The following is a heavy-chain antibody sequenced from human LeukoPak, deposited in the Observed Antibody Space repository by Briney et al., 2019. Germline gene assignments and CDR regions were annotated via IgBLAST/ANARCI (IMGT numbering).Heavy chain of an antibody. CDR3: ARVYRQLRPYYFDY. D-gene: IGHD4-23*01. CDR1: GYTFTSYD. CDR2: MNPNSGNT. V-gene: IGHV1-8*01. J-gene: IGHJ4*02. Sequence: ASVKVSCKASGYTFTSYDINWVRQATGQGLEWMGWMNPNSGNTGYAQKFQGRVTMTRNTSISTAYVELSSLRSEDTAVYYCARVYRQLRPYYFDYWGQGTLVTVSS.